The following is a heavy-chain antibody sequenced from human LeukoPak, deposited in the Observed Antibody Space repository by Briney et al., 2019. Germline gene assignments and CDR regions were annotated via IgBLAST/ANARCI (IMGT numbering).Heavy chain of an antibody. D-gene: IGHD2-2*01. J-gene: IGHJ6*03. Sequence: GESLKISCRHSGTSFINYWIGWVRQMPGKGLEWMGMIYPDDSQTKYSPSFQGQVTISADKSITTAYLQWNSLKASDSAMYYCARRRTFGCSSTSCRHYMDVWGKGTTVTVSS. CDR1: GTSFINYW. V-gene: IGHV5-51*01. CDR3: ARRRTFGCSSTSCRHYMDV. CDR2: IYPDDSQT.